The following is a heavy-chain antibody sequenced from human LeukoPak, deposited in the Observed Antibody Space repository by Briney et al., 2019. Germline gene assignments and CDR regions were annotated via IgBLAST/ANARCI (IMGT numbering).Heavy chain of an antibody. CDR1: GGSISSGDYY. V-gene: IGHV4-39*07. J-gene: IGHJ4*02. CDR2: INHSGST. CDR3: ARGEENTYYYDSSGHTFDY. D-gene: IGHD3-22*01. Sequence: SETLSLTCTVSGGSISSGDYYWSWIRQPPGKGLEWIGEINHSGSTNYNPSLKSRVTISVDTSKNQFSLKLSSVTAADTAVYYCARGEENTYYYDSSGHTFDYWGQGTLVTVSS.